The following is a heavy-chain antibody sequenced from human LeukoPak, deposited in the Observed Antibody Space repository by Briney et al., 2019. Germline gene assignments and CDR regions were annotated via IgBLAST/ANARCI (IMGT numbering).Heavy chain of an antibody. J-gene: IGHJ4*02. CDR3: ARDSSWGSGIYRFDY. Sequence: GGSLRLSCVASGFTFSNYWMSWVRQAPGKGLEWVGNIKHDGSEKYYVDSVKGRFTISRDNAKTSLYLQMNSLRAEDTAVYYCARDSSWGSGIYRFDYWGQGTLVTVSS. V-gene: IGHV3-7*01. CDR1: GFTFSNYW. D-gene: IGHD3-10*01. CDR2: IKHDGSEK.